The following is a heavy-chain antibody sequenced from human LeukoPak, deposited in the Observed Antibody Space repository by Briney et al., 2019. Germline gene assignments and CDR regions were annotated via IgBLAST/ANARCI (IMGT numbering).Heavy chain of an antibody. Sequence: GGSLRLSCEASGFTFSSYAMHWVRQAPGKGLEWVAVISYDGSNKYYADSVKGRFTISRDNSKNTLYLQMNSLRAEDTAVYYCARDRVRRYYYGMDVWGQGTTVTVSS. J-gene: IGHJ6*02. V-gene: IGHV3-30*04. CDR2: ISYDGSNK. D-gene: IGHD3-10*01. CDR3: ARDRVRRYYYGMDV. CDR1: GFTFSSYA.